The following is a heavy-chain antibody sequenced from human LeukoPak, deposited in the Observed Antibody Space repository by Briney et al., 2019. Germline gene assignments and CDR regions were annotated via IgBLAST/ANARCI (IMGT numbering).Heavy chain of an antibody. Sequence: PGGSLRLSCAASGFTFSSYWMSWVRQAPGKGLEWVANIKPDGSEKNYVDSVKGRFNISRDNAKNSLYLQMNSLRAEDTAVYYCARDLAPQCSGGSCYPAPTWFDPWGQGTLVTVSS. CDR1: GFTFSSYW. D-gene: IGHD2-15*01. J-gene: IGHJ5*02. V-gene: IGHV3-7*01. CDR2: IKPDGSEK. CDR3: ARDLAPQCSGGSCYPAPTWFDP.